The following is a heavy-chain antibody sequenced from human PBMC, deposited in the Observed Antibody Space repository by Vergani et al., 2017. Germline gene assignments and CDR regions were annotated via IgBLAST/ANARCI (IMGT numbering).Heavy chain of an antibody. J-gene: IGHJ4*02. D-gene: IGHD1-26*01. V-gene: IGHV1-24*01. CDR3: ASDVNSGSNDYPYYFDY. Sequence: QVQLVQSGAEVQKPGASVKVSCKVSGYTLTELSIHWVRQAPGQGLEWMGGFDPEDGETIYAQNFQGRVTMTEDTSTDTAYMELSSLRSEDTAVYYCASDVNSGSNDYPYYFDYWGQGTLVTVSS. CDR2: FDPEDGET. CDR1: GYTLTELS.